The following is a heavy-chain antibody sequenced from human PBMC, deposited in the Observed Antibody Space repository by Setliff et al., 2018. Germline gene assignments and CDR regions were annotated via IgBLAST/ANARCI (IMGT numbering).Heavy chain of an antibody. CDR2: IYSGGSRT. Sequence: GGSLRLSCEASGFTFSNYAMGWVRQAPGKGLEWVSVIYSGGSRTYSADSVKGRFTIFRDNSKNTLYLQMNSLRAEDTAVYYCARSPRPPTSLDYVDVWGDGTMVTVSS. CDR3: ARSPRPPTSLDYVDV. V-gene: IGHV3-23*03. CDR1: GFTFSNYA. D-gene: IGHD2-2*01. J-gene: IGHJ6*03.